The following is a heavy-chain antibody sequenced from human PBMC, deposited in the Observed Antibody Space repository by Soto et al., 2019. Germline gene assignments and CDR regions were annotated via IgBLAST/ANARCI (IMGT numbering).Heavy chain of an antibody. CDR1: GFTFSTYS. CDR3: AREGINNDNEYYFDS. V-gene: IGHV3-21*01. CDR2: ISGSGNYT. Sequence: EMHLVESGGGLVKPGGSLRLSCAASGFTFSTYSMNWVRQAPGKGLEWVSSISGSGNYTHYADFLRGRFTISRDNAKTSLYLQMNSLRAEDTAVYYCAREGINNDNEYYFDSWGQGTVVTVSS. D-gene: IGHD1-1*01. J-gene: IGHJ4*02.